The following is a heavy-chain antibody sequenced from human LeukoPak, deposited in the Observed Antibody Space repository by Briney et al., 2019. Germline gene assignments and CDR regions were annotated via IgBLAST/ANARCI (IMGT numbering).Heavy chain of an antibody. CDR3: AKDLEAYGDDAGFDY. CDR2: IKSKTDGGTT. Sequence: PGGSLRLSCAASGFTFSNAWMSWVRQAPGKGLEWVGRIKSKTDGGTTDYAAPVKGRFTISRDNSKNTLYLQMNSLRAEDTAVYYCAKDLEAYGDDAGFDYWGQGTLVTVSS. D-gene: IGHD4-17*01. J-gene: IGHJ4*02. CDR1: GFTFSNAW. V-gene: IGHV3-15*01.